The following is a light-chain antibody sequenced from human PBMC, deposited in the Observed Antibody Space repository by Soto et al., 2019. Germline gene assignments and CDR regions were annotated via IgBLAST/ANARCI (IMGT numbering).Light chain of an antibody. J-gene: IGLJ1*01. Sequence: QSALTQPASVSGSPGQSITISCTGTSSDVGNYKDVSWYQQHPGKAPKLMIYDVSNRPSGVSNRFSGSKSGNTASLTISGLQAEDEADYYCHSYTTSSTYVFGTGTKVTVL. CDR1: SSDVGNYKD. CDR2: DVS. V-gene: IGLV2-14*03. CDR3: HSYTTSSTYV.